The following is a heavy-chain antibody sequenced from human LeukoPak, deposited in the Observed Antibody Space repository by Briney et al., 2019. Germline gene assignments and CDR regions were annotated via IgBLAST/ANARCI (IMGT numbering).Heavy chain of an antibody. CDR3: ARSAGDCSSTSCCLGDPSSYYWFDP. Sequence: PSETLSLTCTVSAGSISIFYWSWIRQPAGKGLEWIGRIYTSGSTNYNPSLKSRVTMSVDTSKNQFSLKLSSVTAADTAVYYCARSAGDCSSTSCCLGDPSSYYWFDPWGQGTLVTVSS. J-gene: IGHJ5*02. CDR1: AGSISIFY. V-gene: IGHV4-4*07. CDR2: IYTSGST. D-gene: IGHD2-2*01.